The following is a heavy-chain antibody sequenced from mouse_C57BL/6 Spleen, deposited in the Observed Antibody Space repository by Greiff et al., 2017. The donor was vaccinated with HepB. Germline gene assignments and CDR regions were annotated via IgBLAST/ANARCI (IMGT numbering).Heavy chain of an antibody. Sequence: EVNLVESEGGLVQPGSSMKLSCTASGFTFSDYYMAWVRQVPEKGLEWVANINYDGSSTYYLDSLKSRFIISRDNAKNILYLQMSSLKSEDTATYYCARDQGSRGLYAMDYWGQGTSVTVSS. CDR2: INYDGSST. CDR1: GFTFSDYY. CDR3: ARDQGSRGLYAMDY. J-gene: IGHJ4*01. V-gene: IGHV5-16*01.